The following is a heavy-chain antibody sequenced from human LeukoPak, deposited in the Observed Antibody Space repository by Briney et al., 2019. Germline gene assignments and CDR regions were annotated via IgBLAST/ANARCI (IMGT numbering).Heavy chain of an antibody. CDR1: GFTVSSYW. CDR3: ASGVQGTSWIVN. D-gene: IGHD2-15*01. Sequence: GGSLRLSCATSGFTVSSYWMHWVRQAPGKGLVWLSRVNIDGSSVAYADSVKGRFTISRDNAKDSLDLQMNSLRAEDTAVYYCASGVQGTSWIVNWGRGTLVTVSS. J-gene: IGHJ4*01. CDR2: VNIDGSSV. V-gene: IGHV3-74*01.